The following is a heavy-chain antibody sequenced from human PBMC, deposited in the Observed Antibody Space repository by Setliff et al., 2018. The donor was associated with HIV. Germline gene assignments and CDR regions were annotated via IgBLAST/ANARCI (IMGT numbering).Heavy chain of an antibody. V-gene: IGHV2-5*02. Sequence: SGPTLVNPTQTLTLTCDFSGFSLATHGVGVGWIRQPPGKGPEWLALIYWDGDTRYNPSLNGRLTVTKDTSKNQVLLTMTNMDPLDTATYYCAHNHLAVAGSHYFDYWGQGTLVTVSS. CDR1: GFSLATHGVG. CDR2: IYWDGDT. J-gene: IGHJ4*02. D-gene: IGHD6-19*01. CDR3: AHNHLAVAGSHYFDY.